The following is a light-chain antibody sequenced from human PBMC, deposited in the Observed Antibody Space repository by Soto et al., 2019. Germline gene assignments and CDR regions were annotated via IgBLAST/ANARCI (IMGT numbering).Light chain of an antibody. CDR3: QQYCSPWT. CDR2: GAS. J-gene: IGKJ1*01. Sequence: ETVLTQSPGTLSLSPGERATLSCRASQSVRSSLLAWYQHKPGQTPRLLIYGASSRATGIPDRFSGSGSGTDFTLTISRLEPEDLAVYYCQQYCSPWTFGQGTKVEIK. V-gene: IGKV3-20*01. CDR1: QSVRSSL.